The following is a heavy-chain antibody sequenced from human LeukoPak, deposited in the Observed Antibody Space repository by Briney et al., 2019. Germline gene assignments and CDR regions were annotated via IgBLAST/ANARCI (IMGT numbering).Heavy chain of an antibody. CDR2: IYYSGST. CDR1: GGSISSYY. Sequence: PSETLSLTCTVSGGSISSYYWSWIRQPPGKGLEWIGYIYYSGSTNYNPSLKSRVTISVDTSKNQFSLKLSSVTAADTAVYYCAKDRDFWSGITGDAFDIWGQGTMVTVSS. V-gene: IGHV4-59*01. D-gene: IGHD3-3*01. J-gene: IGHJ3*02. CDR3: AKDRDFWSGITGDAFDI.